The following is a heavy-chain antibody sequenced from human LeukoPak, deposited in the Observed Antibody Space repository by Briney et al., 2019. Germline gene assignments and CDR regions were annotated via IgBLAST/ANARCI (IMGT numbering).Heavy chain of an antibody. J-gene: IGHJ6*02. D-gene: IGHD2-2*01. CDR1: GYAFTSYY. CDR3: AIADCSSTSCYAQDNYYYYGMDV. CDR2: IIPIFGTA. V-gene: IGHV1-69*13. Sequence: ASVKVSCKASGYAFTSYYMHWVRQAPGQGLEWMGGIIPIFGTANYAQKFQGRVTITADESTSTAYMELSSLRSEDTAVYYCAIADCSSTSCYAQDNYYYYGMDVWGQGTTVTVSS.